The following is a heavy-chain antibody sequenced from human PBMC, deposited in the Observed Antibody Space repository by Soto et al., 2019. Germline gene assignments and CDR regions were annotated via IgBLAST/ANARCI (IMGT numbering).Heavy chain of an antibody. V-gene: IGHV3-21*01. CDR3: ARDLRGVLRYFGWLPQWFFDY. Sequence: PGGSLRLSCAASGFTFSSYSMNWVRQAPGKGLEWVSSISSSSSYIYYADSVKGRFTISRDNAKNSLYLQMNSLRAEDTAVYYCARDLRGVLRYFGWLPQWFFDYWGQGTLVTVSS. CDR1: GFTFSSYS. CDR2: ISSSSSYI. D-gene: IGHD3-9*01. J-gene: IGHJ4*02.